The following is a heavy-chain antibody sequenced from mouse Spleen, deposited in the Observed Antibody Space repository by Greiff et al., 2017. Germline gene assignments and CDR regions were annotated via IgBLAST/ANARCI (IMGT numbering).Heavy chain of an antibody. J-gene: IGHJ3*01. Sequence: EVKLQESGPGMVKPSQSLSLTCTVTGYSITSGYDWHWIRHFPGNKLEWMGYISYSGSTNYNPSLKSRISITHDTSKNHFFLKLNSVTTEDTATYYCARGDSSGVFAYWGQGTLVTVSA. CDR1: GYSITSGYD. CDR2: ISYSGST. D-gene: IGHD3-2*02. V-gene: IGHV3-1*01. CDR3: ARGDSSGVFAY.